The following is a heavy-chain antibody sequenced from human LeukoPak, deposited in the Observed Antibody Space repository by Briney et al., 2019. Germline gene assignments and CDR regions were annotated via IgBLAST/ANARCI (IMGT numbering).Heavy chain of an antibody. Sequence: SVKVSCKASGGTFSSYAISWVRQAPGQGLEWMGGIIPIFGTANYAQEFQGRVTITADESTSTAYMELSSLRSEDTAVYYCARTYYYDSSGYYGGGFDYWGQGTLVTVSS. J-gene: IGHJ4*02. CDR2: IIPIFGTA. V-gene: IGHV1-69*13. CDR1: GGTFSSYA. CDR3: ARTYYYDSSGYYGGGFDY. D-gene: IGHD3-22*01.